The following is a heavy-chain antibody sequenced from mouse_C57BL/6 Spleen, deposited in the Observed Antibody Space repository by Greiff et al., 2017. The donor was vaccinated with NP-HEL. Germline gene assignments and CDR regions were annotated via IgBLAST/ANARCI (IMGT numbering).Heavy chain of an antibody. CDR1: GYTFTTYP. Sequence: QVQLKESGAELVKPGASVKMSCKASGYTFTTYPIEWMKQTHGKSLEWIGNFHPYNDDTKYNEKFKGKATLTVEKSSSTVYLELSRLTSDDSAVYYCARRDYYGYDEGGFDYWGQGTTLTVSS. V-gene: IGHV1-47*01. D-gene: IGHD2-2*01. CDR3: ARRDYYGYDEGGFDY. J-gene: IGHJ2*01. CDR2: FHPYNDDT.